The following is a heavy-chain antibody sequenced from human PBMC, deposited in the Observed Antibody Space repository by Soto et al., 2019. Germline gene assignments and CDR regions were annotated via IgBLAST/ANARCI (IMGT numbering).Heavy chain of an antibody. CDR2: ISTRSNSI. J-gene: IGHJ4*02. D-gene: IGHD1-26*01. CDR3: ARAKYGGVDSPFDN. CDR1: GFSFSTYS. V-gene: IGHV3-48*02. Sequence: GGSLRLSCAASGFSFSTYSMNLVRQSPGKGLEWVSYISTRSNSIYYADSVKGRFTVSRDNAKNSLFLQMSRLRDEDTAVYFCARAKYGGVDSPFDNWAQGSLVTIFS.